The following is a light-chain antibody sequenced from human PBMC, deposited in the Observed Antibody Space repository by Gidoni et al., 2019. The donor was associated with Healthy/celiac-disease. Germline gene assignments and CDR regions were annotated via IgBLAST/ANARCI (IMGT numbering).Light chain of an antibody. Sequence: DIQLTQSPSFLSASVGDRVSSTCWASHGISSYLAWYQQKPGKAPKRRIYAASTFQSGVPSRFSGSGSGTEFTLTISSPQPEDFATYYCQQLNSYPRTFGGGTKVEI. CDR3: QQLNSYPRT. J-gene: IGKJ4*01. V-gene: IGKV1-9*01. CDR1: HGISSY. CDR2: AAS.